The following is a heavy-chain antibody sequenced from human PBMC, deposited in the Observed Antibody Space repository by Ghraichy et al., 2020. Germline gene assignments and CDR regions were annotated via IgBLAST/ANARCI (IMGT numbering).Heavy chain of an antibody. D-gene: IGHD3-22*01. Sequence: SETLSLTCTVSGGSVSSDSYYWSWIRQPPGKGLEWIGYIYNSGSTNYNPSLKSRVTISVDTSKNQFSLKLSSVTAADTAVYYCARDWRRYYDSSGDQAGYFDSWGQGTLVTVSS. CDR1: GGSVSSDSYY. V-gene: IGHV4-61*01. CDR2: IYNSGST. J-gene: IGHJ4*02. CDR3: ARDWRRYYDSSGDQAGYFDS.